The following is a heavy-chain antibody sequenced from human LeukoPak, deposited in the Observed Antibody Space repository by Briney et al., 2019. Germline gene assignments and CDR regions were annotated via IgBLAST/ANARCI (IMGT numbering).Heavy chain of an antibody. CDR1: GGSFSGYY. Sequence: PSETLSLTCAVYGGSFSGYYWSWIRRPPGKGLEWIGSVYYGRSPYFNPSLESRATISVDTSKNHFSLKMSSVTAADTAVYYCARSSGTGTFSYWGQGTLVTVSS. V-gene: IGHV4-34*01. J-gene: IGHJ4*02. D-gene: IGHD6-25*01. CDR3: ARSSGTGTFSY. CDR2: VYYGRSP.